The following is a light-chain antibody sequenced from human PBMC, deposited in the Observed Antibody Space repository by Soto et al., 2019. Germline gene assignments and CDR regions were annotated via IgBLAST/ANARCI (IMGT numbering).Light chain of an antibody. J-gene: IGLJ7*01. V-gene: IGLV1-47*01. CDR1: SSNIGSNY. CDR2: RNY. CDR3: AAWDDSLSGPV. Sequence: QLVLTQPPSASGTPGQRVTISCSGGSSNIGSNYVSWYQQLPGTAPKLLIYRNYARPSGVPDRFSGSKSGTSASLAISGLRSEDEGIYNCAAWDDSLSGPVFGGGTQLTVL.